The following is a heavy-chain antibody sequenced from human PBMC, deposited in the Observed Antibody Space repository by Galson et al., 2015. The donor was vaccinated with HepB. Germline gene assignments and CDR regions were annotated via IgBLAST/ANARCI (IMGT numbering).Heavy chain of an antibody. CDR3: AKPPQLERGLYYFDY. V-gene: IGHV3-7*03. CDR1: GFTFSSYY. CDR2: IKQDGSEK. D-gene: IGHD1-1*01. Sequence: SLRLSCAGSGFTFSSYYINWVRQAPGQGLEWVANIKQDGSEKNYVDSVKGRFTISRDNAKNSVYLQMNSLRAEDTAIYYCAKPPQLERGLYYFDYWGQGTLVTVSS. J-gene: IGHJ4*02.